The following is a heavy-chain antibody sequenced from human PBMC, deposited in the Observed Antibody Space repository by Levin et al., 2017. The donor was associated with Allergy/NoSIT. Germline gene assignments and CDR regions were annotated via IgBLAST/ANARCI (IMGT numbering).Heavy chain of an antibody. D-gene: IGHD1/OR15-1a*01. CDR2: ISTTGTT. V-gene: IGHV3-53*01. J-gene: IGHJ6*03. CDR1: GFTVNRRF. CDR3: ATVDFTNNYHYHFCMDA. Sequence: PGGSLRLSCAASGFTVNRRFMSWVRQAPGKGLEWVSMISTTGTTYYKDSAKGRFIISRDNSRNTLWLQLNSLRVEDSAIYYCATVDFTNNYHYHFCMDAWGEGTTVTVSS.